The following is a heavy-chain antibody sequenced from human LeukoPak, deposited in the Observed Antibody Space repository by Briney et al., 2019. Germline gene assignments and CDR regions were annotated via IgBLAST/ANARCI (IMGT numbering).Heavy chain of an antibody. J-gene: IGHJ4*02. CDR2: INWNGDST. Sequence: PGGSLRLSCAASGFTFDDYGMSWVRQTPGKGLEWVSGINWNGDSTGYADSVKGRFTISRDNAKNSLYLQMNSLRAEDTALYYCVRRQGSGYYFGIDYWGQGTLVTVSS. CDR3: VRRQGSGYYFGIDY. D-gene: IGHD3-22*01. V-gene: IGHV3-20*04. CDR1: GFTFDDYG.